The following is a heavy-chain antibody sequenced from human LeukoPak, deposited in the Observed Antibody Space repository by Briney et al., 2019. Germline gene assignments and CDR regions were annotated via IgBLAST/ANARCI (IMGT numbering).Heavy chain of an antibody. CDR2: IYYTGSP. CDR3: ARRTYYDTLTGYNYWYFDL. CDR1: GVSISDYY. D-gene: IGHD3-9*01. V-gene: IGHV4-59*01. J-gene: IGHJ2*01. Sequence: SETLSLTCTVSGVSISDYYWSWVRQPPGKGLEWIGYIYYTGSPDYNPSLKSRVTMSVDTSKNQFSLNLRSVTATDTAVYYCARRTYYDTLTGYNYWYFDLWGRGTLVTVSS.